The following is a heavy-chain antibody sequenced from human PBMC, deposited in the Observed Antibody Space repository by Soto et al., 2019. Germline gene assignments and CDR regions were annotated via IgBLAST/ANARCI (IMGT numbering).Heavy chain of an antibody. V-gene: IGHV6-1*01. CDR3: ARDSPPSLYYDSSGYGRTSYYGMDV. Sequence: PSQTLSLTCTISGDRVSSNSAAWNWIRQSPSRGLEWLGRTYYRSKWYNDYAVSVKSRITINPDTSKNQFSLQLSSVTAADTAVYYCARDSPPSLYYDSSGYGRTSYYGMDVWGQGTTVTVSS. CDR2: TYYRSKWYN. J-gene: IGHJ6*02. CDR1: GDRVSSNSAA. D-gene: IGHD3-22*01.